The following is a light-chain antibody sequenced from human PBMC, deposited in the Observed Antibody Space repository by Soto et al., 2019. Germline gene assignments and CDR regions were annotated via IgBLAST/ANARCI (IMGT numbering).Light chain of an antibody. J-gene: IGKJ5*01. CDR1: QDVTTN. V-gene: IGKV3-15*01. CDR3: QQYNNWPFS. CDR2: DIS. Sequence: EIPMTQCPGILSASPGAGVTLSCRAAQDVTTNLAWYQQRRGQAPRLLIYDISSRATGVPARFSGSGSGTEFTLSISGLQSEDFAVYFCQQYNNWPFSFGQGTRLEIK.